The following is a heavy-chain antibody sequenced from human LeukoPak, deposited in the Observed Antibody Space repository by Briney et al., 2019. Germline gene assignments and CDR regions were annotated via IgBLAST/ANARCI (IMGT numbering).Heavy chain of an antibody. CDR1: GGSFSNSLYY. CDR3: ARVLRAASWRSYDY. V-gene: IGHV4-61*01. D-gene: IGHD5-18*01. J-gene: IGHJ4*02. CDR2: IYYNGDT. Sequence: SETLSLTCTVSGGSFSNSLYYWSWIRQPPGKGLEWIGYIYYNGDTNYNPSLKSRVIISIDTSSNQFSLRLNSMTAADTAVYYCARVLRAASWRSYDYWGQGSLVTVSS.